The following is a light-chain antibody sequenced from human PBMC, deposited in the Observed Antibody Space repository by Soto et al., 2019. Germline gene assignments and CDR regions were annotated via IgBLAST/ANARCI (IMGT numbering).Light chain of an antibody. CDR3: QPYGSSSHT. Sequence: EIVLTQSPGTLSLSPGERATLSCSASQSVSSSYLAWYQHKPGQAPRLLISGASSSATGIPDRFSGSRSGTGFNLTISRLQPKYVVEDYCQPYGSSSHTFGKRTKLEIK. CDR2: GAS. CDR1: QSVSSSY. J-gene: IGKJ2*01. V-gene: IGKV3-20*01.